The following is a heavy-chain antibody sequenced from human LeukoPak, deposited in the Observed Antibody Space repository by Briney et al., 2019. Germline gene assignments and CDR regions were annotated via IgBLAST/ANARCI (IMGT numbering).Heavy chain of an antibody. CDR2: ISYDGSNE. Sequence: PGRSLRLSCAASGFTFSSYVMHWVRQAPGKGLEWVAAISYDGSNEYYAASVKGRFAISRDNSKNTLYLQMNSLRAEDTAVYYCARGWSGSWGYFDYWGQGILVTVSS. J-gene: IGHJ4*02. CDR1: GFTFSSYV. CDR3: ARGWSGSWGYFDY. D-gene: IGHD1-26*01. V-gene: IGHV3-30*03.